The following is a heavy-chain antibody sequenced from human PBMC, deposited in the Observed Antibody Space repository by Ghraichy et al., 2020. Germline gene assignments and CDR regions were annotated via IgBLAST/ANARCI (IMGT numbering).Heavy chain of an antibody. V-gene: IGHV3-53*01. J-gene: IGHJ4*02. CDR3: ARGKSSGWYYFDN. Sequence: GGSLRLSCAASGFTVSSNYMSWVRQAPGKGLEWVSAMYSGGTTYYADSVKGRFTIFRDNSKNTVYLQMNSLRAEDTAVYYCARGKSSGWYYFDNWGQGTLVTVSS. CDR2: MYSGGTT. D-gene: IGHD6-19*01. CDR1: GFTVSSNY.